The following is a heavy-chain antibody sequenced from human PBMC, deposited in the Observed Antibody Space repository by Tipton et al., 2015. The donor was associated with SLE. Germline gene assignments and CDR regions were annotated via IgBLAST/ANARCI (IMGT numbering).Heavy chain of an antibody. CDR2: ISSSGSTI. CDR1: GFTFSSYE. J-gene: IGHJ4*02. CDR3: ARDGGTYYFDY. Sequence: SLRLSCAASGFTFSSYEMNWVRQAPGKGLEWVSYISSSGSTIYYADSVKGRFTISRDNAKNSLYLQMNSLRAEDTAVYYCARDGGTYYFDYWGQGTLVTVSS. V-gene: IGHV3-48*03. D-gene: IGHD1-1*01.